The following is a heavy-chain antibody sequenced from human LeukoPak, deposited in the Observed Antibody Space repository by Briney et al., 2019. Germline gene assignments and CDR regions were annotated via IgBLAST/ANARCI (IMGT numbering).Heavy chain of an antibody. CDR1: EFTLNSYA. CDR3: AKSGASIAARPMDY. Sequence: PGGSLRLSCTASEFTLNSYAMSWIRQAPGKGLEWVSAISGSGGSTYYADSVRGRLTISRDNSKNTLYLQMNSLRAEDTAVYYCAKSGASIAARPMDYWGQGTLVTVSS. V-gene: IGHV3-23*01. CDR2: ISGSGGST. D-gene: IGHD6-6*01. J-gene: IGHJ4*02.